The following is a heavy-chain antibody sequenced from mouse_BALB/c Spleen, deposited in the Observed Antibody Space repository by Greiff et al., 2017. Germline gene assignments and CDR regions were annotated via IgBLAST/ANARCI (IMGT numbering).Heavy chain of an antibody. CDR1: GFSLTSYG. D-gene: IGHD1-2*01. CDR3: ARDHYYGRGYFDY. Sequence: VMLMESGPGLVAPSQSLSITCTVSGFSLTSYGVHWVRQPPGKGLEWLGVIWAGGSTNYNSALMSRLSISKDNSKSQVFLKMNSLQTDDTAMYYCARDHYYGRGYFDYWGQGTTLTVSS. V-gene: IGHV2-9*02. CDR2: IWAGGST. J-gene: IGHJ2*01.